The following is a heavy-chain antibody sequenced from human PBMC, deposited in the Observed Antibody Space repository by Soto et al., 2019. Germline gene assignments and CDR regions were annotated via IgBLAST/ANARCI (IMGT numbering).Heavy chain of an antibody. V-gene: IGHV4-38-2*01. Sequence: PSETLSLTCAVSGYSISSGYYWAWIRQPPGKGLEWIGTIYHSGSPFHNPSLKSRVAISVDTSKNQFSLKLRSVTAVDTAVYYCAVGYCASATCSREYFQNWGQGTLVTVS. CDR1: GYSISSGYY. CDR3: AVGYCASATCSREYFQN. D-gene: IGHD2-2*01. J-gene: IGHJ1*01. CDR2: IYHSGSP.